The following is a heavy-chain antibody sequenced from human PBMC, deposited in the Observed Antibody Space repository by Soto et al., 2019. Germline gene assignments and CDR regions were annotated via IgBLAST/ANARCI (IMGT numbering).Heavy chain of an antibody. D-gene: IGHD2-15*01. V-gene: IGHV3-7*01. Sequence: PGGSLRLSCAASGFTFSNHWMSWVRQAPGKGLEWVANIKQDGSEKYCVDSAKGRFTISRDNAENSLFLQMHSLRPEDTAVYYCATDCSGSSCYPGWYLGVWGRGTLVTVSS. CDR2: IKQDGSEK. CDR3: ATDCSGSSCYPGWYLGV. J-gene: IGHJ2*01. CDR1: GFTFSNHW.